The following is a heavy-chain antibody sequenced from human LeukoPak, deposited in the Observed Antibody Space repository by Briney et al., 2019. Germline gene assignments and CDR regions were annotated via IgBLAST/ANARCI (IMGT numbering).Heavy chain of an antibody. D-gene: IGHD3-22*01. CDR3: AREYYSDSSGSDY. J-gene: IGHJ4*02. CDR1: GFTFSSYW. CDR2: INQDGSEK. Sequence: GGSLRLSCAASGFTFSSYWMSWVRQAPGKGLEWVANINQDGSEKYSVDSVKGRFTISRDNAKNSLYLQMNSLRAEDSAVYYCAREYYSDSSGSDYWGQGTLVTVSS. V-gene: IGHV3-7*05.